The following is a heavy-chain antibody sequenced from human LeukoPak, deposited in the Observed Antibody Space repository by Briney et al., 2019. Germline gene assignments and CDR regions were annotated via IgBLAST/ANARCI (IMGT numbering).Heavy chain of an antibody. CDR3: AREKAAATYYYYGMDV. CDR2: IIPILGIA. J-gene: IGHJ6*02. V-gene: IGHV1-69*04. CDR1: VGTFSSYA. D-gene: IGHD6-13*01. Sequence: GASVKVSCKASVGTFSSYAISWVRQAPGQGLEWMGRIIPILGIANYAQKFQGRVTITADKSTSTAYMELSSLRSEDTAVYYCAREKAAATYYYYGMDVWGQGTTVTVSS.